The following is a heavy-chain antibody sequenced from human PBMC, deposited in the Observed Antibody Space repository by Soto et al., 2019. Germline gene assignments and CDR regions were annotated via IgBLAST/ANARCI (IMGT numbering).Heavy chain of an antibody. D-gene: IGHD6-6*01. Sequence: GASVKVSCKASGYTFTGYYMHWVRQAPGQGLEWMGWINPNSGGTNYAQKFQGWVTMTRDTSISTAYMELSRLRSDDTAVYYCARDLMYSSSSGLRRAAYYYYGMDVWGQGTTVTVSS. J-gene: IGHJ6*02. CDR3: ARDLMYSSSSGLRRAAYYYYGMDV. CDR1: GYTFTGYY. CDR2: INPNSGGT. V-gene: IGHV1-2*04.